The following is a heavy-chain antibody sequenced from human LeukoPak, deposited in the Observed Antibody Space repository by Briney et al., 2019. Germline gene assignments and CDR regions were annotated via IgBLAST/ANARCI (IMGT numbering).Heavy chain of an antibody. V-gene: IGHV4-31*03. CDR3: ARSVMVRGVNLWFDP. CDR1: GGSISSGGYY. D-gene: IGHD3-10*01. CDR2: IYYSGST. J-gene: IGHJ5*02. Sequence: PSETLSLTCTVSGGSISSGGYYWSWIRQHPGKGLEWIGYIYYSGSTYYNPSLKSRVTISVDTSKNQFSLKLSSVTAADTAVYYCARSVMVRGVNLWFDPWGQGTLVTVSS.